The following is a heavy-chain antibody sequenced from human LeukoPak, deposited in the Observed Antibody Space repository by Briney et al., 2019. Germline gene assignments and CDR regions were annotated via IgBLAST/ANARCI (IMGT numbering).Heavy chain of an antibody. V-gene: IGHV4-59*01. CDR3: ARGMNSGWSYWFDP. D-gene: IGHD6-19*01. J-gene: IGHJ5*02. CDR1: GGSISSYY. CDR2: IYYSGST. Sequence: PSETLSLTCTVSGGSISSYYWSWIRQPPRKGLEWIGYIYYSGSTNYNPSLKSRVTISVDTSKNQFSLKLSSVTAADTAVYYCARGMNSGWSYWFDPWGQGTLVTVSS.